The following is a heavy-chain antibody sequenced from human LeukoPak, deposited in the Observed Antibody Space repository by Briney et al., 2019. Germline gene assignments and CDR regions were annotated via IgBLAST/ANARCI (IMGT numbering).Heavy chain of an antibody. V-gene: IGHV3-20*04. J-gene: IGHJ4*02. D-gene: IGHD2-2*02. Sequence: PGGSLRLSCAASGFTFDDYDMSWVRQAPGKGLEWVSGINWNGGSTGYADSVKGRFNISRDNAKNSLYLQMNSLRAEDTALYYCAKGGYQLLYYFDYWGQGTLVTVSS. CDR1: GFTFDDYD. CDR2: INWNGGST. CDR3: AKGGYQLLYYFDY.